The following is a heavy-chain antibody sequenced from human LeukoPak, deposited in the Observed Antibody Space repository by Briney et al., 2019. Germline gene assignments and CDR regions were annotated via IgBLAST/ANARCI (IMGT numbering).Heavy chain of an antibody. D-gene: IGHD4-17*01. CDR1: GFTFSGYG. CDR2: VLGSGVPT. Sequence: GGSLRLSCAASGFTFSGYGMHWVRQAPGKGLEWVATVLGSGVPTYYADSVQGRFTISRDNSKNTLYLQMSSLRAEDTAIYYCAKDPNGDYIGTFDIWGQGTMVIVS. V-gene: IGHV3-23*01. J-gene: IGHJ3*02. CDR3: AKDPNGDYIGTFDI.